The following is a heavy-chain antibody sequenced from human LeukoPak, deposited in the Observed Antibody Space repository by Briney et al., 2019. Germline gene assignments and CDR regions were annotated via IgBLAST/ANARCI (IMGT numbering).Heavy chain of an antibody. D-gene: IGHD3-10*01. CDR2: IWYDGSNK. Sequence: GGSLRLSCAASGFTCSSYGMHWVRQAPGKGLEWVAVIWYDGSNKYYADSVKGRFTISRDNSKNTLYLQMTSLTAEDTATYYCARGGLWFGETGVDYWGQGTLVTVSS. J-gene: IGHJ4*02. CDR1: GFTCSSYG. V-gene: IGHV3-33*01. CDR3: ARGGLWFGETGVDY.